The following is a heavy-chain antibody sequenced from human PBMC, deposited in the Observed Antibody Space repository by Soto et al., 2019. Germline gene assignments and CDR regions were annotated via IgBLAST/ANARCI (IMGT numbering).Heavy chain of an antibody. CDR1: GYTFTKNY. CDR2: IVPSGGST. J-gene: IGHJ2*01. CDR3: ARSAYDDSGFYSSYWYFDL. Sequence: QAQLVQSGAEVQKPGASVKLSCTASGYTFTKNYIHWVRQAPGQGPEWIGIIVPSGGSTNFASKFNGRVTMTRDTSTNTAYMELSSLTSEDTAVYYCARSAYDDSGFYSSYWYFDLWGRGSLVTVSS. D-gene: IGHD3-22*01. V-gene: IGHV1-46*01.